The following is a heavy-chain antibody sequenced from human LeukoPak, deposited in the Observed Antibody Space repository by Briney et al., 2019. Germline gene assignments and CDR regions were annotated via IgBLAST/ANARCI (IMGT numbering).Heavy chain of an antibody. CDR3: ASSPRRGNWFDP. CDR1: GYTFTSYY. J-gene: IGHJ5*02. Sequence: ASAKVSCKASGYTFTSYYMHWVRQAPGQGLEWMGIINPSGGSTSYAQKFQGRVTMTRDMSTSTVYMELSSLRSEDTAVYYCASSPRRGNWFDPWGQGTLVTVSS. V-gene: IGHV1-46*01. CDR2: INPSGGST.